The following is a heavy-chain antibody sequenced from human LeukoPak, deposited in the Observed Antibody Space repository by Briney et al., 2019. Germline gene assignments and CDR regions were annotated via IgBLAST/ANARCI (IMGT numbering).Heavy chain of an antibody. D-gene: IGHD2-15*01. Sequence: GRSLRLSCAAFGFTFSSYGMHWVRQAPGKGLEWVAVISYDGSNKYYADSVKGRFTISRDNSKNTLYLQMNSLRAEDTAVYYCAKVLNPAGQGYCSGGSCYPPDYWGQGTLVTVSS. CDR3: AKVLNPAGQGYCSGGSCYPPDY. CDR1: GFTFSSYG. CDR2: ISYDGSNK. J-gene: IGHJ4*02. V-gene: IGHV3-30*18.